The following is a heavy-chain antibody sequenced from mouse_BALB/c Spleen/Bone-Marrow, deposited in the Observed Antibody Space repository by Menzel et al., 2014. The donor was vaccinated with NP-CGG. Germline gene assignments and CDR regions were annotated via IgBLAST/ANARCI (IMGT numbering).Heavy chain of an antibody. D-gene: IGHD2-1*01. CDR3: TRSNGNWFAY. CDR1: GYTFXSYY. CDR2: INPSNGGT. Sequence: VQLQQSGAELVKPGASVKLSCKASGYTFXSYYMYWVKQRPGQGLEWIGEINPSNGGTNFNEKFKNKATLTVDKSSSTAYMQLSSLIFEDSAAYYCTRSNGNWFAYWGQGTLVTVSA. V-gene: IGHV1S81*02. J-gene: IGHJ3*01.